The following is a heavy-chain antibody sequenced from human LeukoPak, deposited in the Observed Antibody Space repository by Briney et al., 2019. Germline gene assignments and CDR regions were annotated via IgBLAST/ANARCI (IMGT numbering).Heavy chain of an antibody. CDR2: IRYDGSNK. Sequence: WGSLRLSCAASGFTFSSDGMHWVRQAPGKGLEWVAFIRYDGSNKYYADSVKGRFTISRDNSKNTLYLQMNSLRAEDTAVYYCAKDSYGDYEGYYFDYWGQGTLVTVSS. V-gene: IGHV3-30*02. D-gene: IGHD4-17*01. CDR3: AKDSYGDYEGYYFDY. J-gene: IGHJ4*02. CDR1: GFTFSSDG.